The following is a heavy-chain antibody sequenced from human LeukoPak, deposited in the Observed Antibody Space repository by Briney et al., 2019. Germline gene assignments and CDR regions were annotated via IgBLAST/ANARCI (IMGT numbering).Heavy chain of an antibody. CDR3: AVIAAAGNYYYYGMDV. CDR2: ISYDGSNK. Sequence: PGGSLRLSCAASGFTFSSYGMHWVRQAPGKGLEWVAVISYDGSNKYYADSVKGRFTISRDSSKNTLYLQMNSLRAEDTAVYYCAVIAAAGNYYYYGMDVWGQGTTVTVSS. V-gene: IGHV3-30*03. D-gene: IGHD6-13*01. J-gene: IGHJ6*02. CDR1: GFTFSSYG.